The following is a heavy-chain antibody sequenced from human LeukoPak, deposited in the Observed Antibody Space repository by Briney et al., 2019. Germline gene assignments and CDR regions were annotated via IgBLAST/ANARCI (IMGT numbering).Heavy chain of an antibody. J-gene: IGHJ5*02. CDR1: GFTFSSYA. CDR2: ISGSGGST. V-gene: IGHV3-23*01. CDR3: AKDWQVRGVSRLDP. Sequence: GGSLRLSCAASGFTFSSYAMSWVRQAPGKGLEWVSAISGSGGSTYYADSVKGRFTISRDNSKNTLYLQMNSLRAEDTAVYYCAKDWQVRGVSRLDPWGQGTLVTVSS. D-gene: IGHD3-10*01.